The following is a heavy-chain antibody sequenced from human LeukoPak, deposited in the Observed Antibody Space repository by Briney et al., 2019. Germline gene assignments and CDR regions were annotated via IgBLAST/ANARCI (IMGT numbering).Heavy chain of an antibody. Sequence: GASVKVSCKASGYTFTNYYMHWVRQAPGHGPEWMGLINSSGGSTSYAQKFQGRVTMTRDTPTSTVYMELSSLTSEDTAVYYCARGDQVPWNDGIGFLYWGQGTLVTVST. J-gene: IGHJ4*02. V-gene: IGHV1-46*01. CDR1: GYTFTNYY. CDR2: INSSGGST. CDR3: ARGDQVPWNDGIGFLY. D-gene: IGHD1-1*01.